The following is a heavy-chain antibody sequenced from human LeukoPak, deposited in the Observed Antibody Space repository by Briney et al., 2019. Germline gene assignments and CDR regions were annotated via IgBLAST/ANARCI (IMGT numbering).Heavy chain of an antibody. D-gene: IGHD4-17*01. CDR2: ISGSGGST. V-gene: IGHV3-23*01. CDR1: GFTFSSYA. Sequence: GGSLRLSCAASGFTFSSYAMSWVRQAPGEGLEWVSAISGSGGSTYYADSVKGRFTISRDNSKNTLYLQMNSLRAEDTAVYYCAKDWDFGDYGTDYWGQGTLVTVSS. J-gene: IGHJ4*02. CDR3: AKDWDFGDYGTDY.